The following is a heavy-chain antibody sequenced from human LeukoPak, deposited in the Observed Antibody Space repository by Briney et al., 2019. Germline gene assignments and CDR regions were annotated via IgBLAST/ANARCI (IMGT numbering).Heavy chain of an antibody. V-gene: IGHV1-46*01. J-gene: IGHJ5*02. Sequence: ASVKVSCKASGYTFTSYYMHWVRQAPGQGLEWMGIINPSGGSTSYAQKFQGRVTITADESTRTAYMELSSLRSDDTAVYYCASGSSGYKVPTWGQGTLVTVSS. CDR3: ASGSSGYKVPT. D-gene: IGHD3-22*01. CDR2: INPSGGST. CDR1: GYTFTSYY.